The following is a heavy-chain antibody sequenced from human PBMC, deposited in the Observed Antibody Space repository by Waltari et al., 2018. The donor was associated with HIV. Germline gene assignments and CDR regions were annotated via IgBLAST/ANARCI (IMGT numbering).Heavy chain of an antibody. CDR1: GFTFSNYA. CDR2: ISGRGGMT. D-gene: IGHD6-19*01. Sequence: EVQLLESGGGLVQPGGSLRLSCAASGFTFSNYAINWVRQAPGKGLGWVSAISGRGGMTHYADSVKGRFSISRDNSKNTLYLQMNSLRPEDTAIYYCAKGGRAVAGNWFDPWGQGTLVTVSS. J-gene: IGHJ5*02. V-gene: IGHV3-23*01. CDR3: AKGGRAVAGNWFDP.